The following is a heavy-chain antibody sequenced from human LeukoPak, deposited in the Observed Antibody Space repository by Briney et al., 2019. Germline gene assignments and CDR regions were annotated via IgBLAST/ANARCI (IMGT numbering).Heavy chain of an antibody. CDR1: GGSISSYY. J-gene: IGHJ4*02. Sequence: SETLSLTCTVSGGSISSYYWSWIRQPPGKGLEWIGHIYYSGSTNYNPSLKSRVTISVDTSKNQFSLKLSSVTAADTAVYYCARGGPYYYDSSDYWGQGTLVTVSS. CDR2: IYYSGST. V-gene: IGHV4-59*01. D-gene: IGHD3-22*01. CDR3: ARGGPYYYDSSDY.